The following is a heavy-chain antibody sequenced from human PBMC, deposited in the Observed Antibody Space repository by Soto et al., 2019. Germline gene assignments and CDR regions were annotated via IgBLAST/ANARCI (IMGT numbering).Heavy chain of an antibody. CDR2: IYYTGST. J-gene: IGHJ4*01. Sequence: QVQLQESGPGLVKPSETLSLTCTVFGGSIRPYYWSWIRQPPGKELEWIGYIYYTGSTNYSPSLKSRVTMSLDTSKNPLSLKLNSVTAADTAVYYCARGSPLSSSFPLDYWGQGSLVAVSS. CDR3: ARGSPLSSSFPLDY. D-gene: IGHD6-6*01. V-gene: IGHV4-59*12. CDR1: GGSIRPYY.